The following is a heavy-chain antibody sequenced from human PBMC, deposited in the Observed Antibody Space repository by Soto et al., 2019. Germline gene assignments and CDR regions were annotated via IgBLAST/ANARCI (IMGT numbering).Heavy chain of an antibody. CDR3: ATSCISTSCYGYYYYYGMDV. CDR2: ISYDGSNK. D-gene: IGHD2-2*01. J-gene: IGHJ6*02. CDR1: GFTFSSYG. Sequence: GGSLRLSCAASGFTFSSYGMHWVRQAPGKGLEWVAVISYDGSNKYYADSVKGRFTISRDNSKNTLYLQMNSLRAEDTAVYYCATSCISTSCYGYYYYYGMDVWGQGTTVTVSS. V-gene: IGHV3-30*03.